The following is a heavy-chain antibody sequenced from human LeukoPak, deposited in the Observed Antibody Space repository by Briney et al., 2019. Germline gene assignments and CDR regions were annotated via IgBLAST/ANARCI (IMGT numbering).Heavy chain of an antibody. J-gene: IGHJ3*02. CDR3: ARVYSSSWCQADAFDI. V-gene: IGHV1-69*13. CDR1: GGTFSSYA. Sequence: ASVKVSCKASGGTFSSYAISWVRQAPGQGLEWMGGIIPIFGTANYAQKFQGRVTITADESTSTAYMELSSLRSEDTAVYYCARVYSSSWCQADAFDIWGQGTMVTVSS. D-gene: IGHD6-13*01. CDR2: IIPIFGTA.